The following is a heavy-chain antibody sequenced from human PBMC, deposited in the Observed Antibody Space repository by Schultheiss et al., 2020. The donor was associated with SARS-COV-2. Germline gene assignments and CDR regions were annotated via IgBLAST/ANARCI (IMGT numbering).Heavy chain of an antibody. V-gene: IGHV3-21*04. CDR1: GFTFSSYS. CDR2: ISSSSSYI. Sequence: GESLKISCAASGFTFSSYSMNWVRQAPGKGLEWVSSISSSSSYIYYADSVKGRFTISRENAKNSLYLQMNSLRAEDTAVYYCAATAPHYYYGMDVWGQGTTVTVSS. CDR3: AATAPHYYYGMDV. J-gene: IGHJ6*02. D-gene: IGHD2-15*01.